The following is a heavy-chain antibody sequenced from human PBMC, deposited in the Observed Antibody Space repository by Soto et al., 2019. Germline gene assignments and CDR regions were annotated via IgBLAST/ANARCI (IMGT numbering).Heavy chain of an antibody. CDR3: ARSPNYHYYGFDV. CDR2: IYYSGST. D-gene: IGHD3-10*01. V-gene: IGHV4-61*08. J-gene: IGHJ6*02. Sequence: KASETLSLTCTVSGGSVSSGDYFWSWLRQSPGKRLEWIAYIYYSGSTNYNPSLKSRATISVDTSKSQVSLTLTSMTAADAALYYCARSPNYHYYGFDVWGPGTAVTVSS. CDR1: GGSVSSGDYF.